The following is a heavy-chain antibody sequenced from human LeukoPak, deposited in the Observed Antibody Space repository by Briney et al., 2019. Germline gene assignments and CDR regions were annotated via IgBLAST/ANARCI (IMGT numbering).Heavy chain of an antibody. V-gene: IGHV4-59*08. CDR2: IYYSGST. J-gene: IGHJ3*02. D-gene: IGHD5-24*01. CDR3: ARHLEMATSDAFDI. Sequence: SETLSLTCTVSGGSISSYYGSWIRQPPGKGLEWIGYIYYSGSTNYNPSLKSRVTISVDTSKNQFSLKLSSVTAADTAVYYCARHLEMATSDAFDIWGQGTMVTVSS. CDR1: GGSISSYY.